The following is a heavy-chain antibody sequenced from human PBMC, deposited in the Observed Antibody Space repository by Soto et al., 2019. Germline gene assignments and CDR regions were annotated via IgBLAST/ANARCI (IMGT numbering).Heavy chain of an antibody. CDR1: GGTFSSYA. J-gene: IGHJ6*02. CDR2: IIPIFGKA. D-gene: IGHD2-2*01. Sequence: QVQLVQSGAAVKKPGSSVKVSCKASGGTFSSYAISWVRQAPGQGLEWMGGIIPIFGKANYAQKFQGRVTITAEKSTRTAYMELSSLRSEDTAVYYCARTYWSRTSCISYYGMDVCGQGTTVTVSS. CDR3: ARTYWSRTSCISYYGMDV. V-gene: IGHV1-69*06.